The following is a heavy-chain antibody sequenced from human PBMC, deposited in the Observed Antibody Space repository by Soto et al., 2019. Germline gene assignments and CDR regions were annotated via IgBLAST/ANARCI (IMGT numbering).Heavy chain of an antibody. V-gene: IGHV4-31*03. CDR3: ARWWSGSRQGFDP. Sequence: QVQLQESGPGLVKPSQTLSLTCTVSGGSISSGDYYWSWIRQHPGKGLEWIGYIYYSGSTYYNPSLKNRFTISVDTSKNQFSLKLSSVTAAETAVYYCARWWSGSRQGFDPWGQGTLVTVSS. J-gene: IGHJ5*02. CDR1: GGSISSGDYY. CDR2: IYYSGST. D-gene: IGHD3-3*01.